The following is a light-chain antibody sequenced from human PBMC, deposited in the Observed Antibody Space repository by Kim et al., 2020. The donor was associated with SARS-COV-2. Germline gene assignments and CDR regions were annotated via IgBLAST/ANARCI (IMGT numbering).Light chain of an antibody. J-gene: IGLJ1*01. V-gene: IGLV3-1*01. CDR2: QDS. CDR3: QAWDSSTHNYV. CDR1: KLGDKY. Sequence: PGQTASITCSGDKLGDKYACWYQQKPGQAPVLVIYQDSKRPSGIPERFSGSNSGNTATLTISGTQAMDEADYYCQAWDSSTHNYVFGTGTKVTVL.